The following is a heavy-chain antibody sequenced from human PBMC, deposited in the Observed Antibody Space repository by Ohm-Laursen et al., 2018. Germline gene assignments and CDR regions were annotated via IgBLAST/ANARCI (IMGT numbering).Heavy chain of an antibody. CDR1: GGSISSGGYY. V-gene: IGHV4-31*01. D-gene: IGHD2-15*01. CDR3: ARLDCSGGSCYQGVGWFDP. CDR2: IYYSGST. Sequence: PSDTLSLTCTVSGGSISSGGYYWSWIRQHPGKGLEWIGYIYYSGSTYYNPSLKSLVTVSVDTSKNQFSLKLSSVTAADTAVYYCARLDCSGGSCYQGVGWFDPWGQGTLVTVSS. J-gene: IGHJ5*02.